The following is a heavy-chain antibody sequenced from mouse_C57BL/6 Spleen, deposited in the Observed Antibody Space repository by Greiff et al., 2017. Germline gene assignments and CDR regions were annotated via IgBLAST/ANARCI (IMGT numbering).Heavy chain of an antibody. CDR1: GYAFSSYW. V-gene: IGHV1-80*01. D-gene: IGHD1-2*01. Sequence: VKLQESGAELVKPGASVKISCKASGYAFSSYWMNWVKQRPGKGLEWIGQIYPGDGDTNYNGKFKGKATLTADKSSSTAYMQLSSLTSEDSAVYFCARGTALYCDYWGQGTTLTVSS. J-gene: IGHJ2*01. CDR2: IYPGDGDT. CDR3: ARGTALYCDY.